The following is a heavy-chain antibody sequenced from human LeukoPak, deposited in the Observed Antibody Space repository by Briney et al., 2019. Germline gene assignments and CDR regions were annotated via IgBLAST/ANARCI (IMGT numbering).Heavy chain of an antibody. CDR1: GGSINHYY. CDR3: ARDNQWLNAFDI. V-gene: IGHV4-59*01. Sequence: SGTLSLTCTVSGGSINHYYWSWIRQPPGKGLEWIGYSYYIESTNYNPSLKSRVTISVDSSRNRFSLKLSSVTAADTAMYYCARDNQWLNAFDIWGQGTMVTVSS. D-gene: IGHD3-22*01. CDR2: SYYIEST. J-gene: IGHJ3*02.